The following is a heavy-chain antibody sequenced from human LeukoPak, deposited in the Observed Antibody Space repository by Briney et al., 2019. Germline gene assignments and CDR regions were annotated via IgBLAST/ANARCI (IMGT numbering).Heavy chain of an antibody. V-gene: IGHV5-51*01. Sequence: GESLKISCKGSGYMFASYWIGWVRQMPGKGLEWMGIIYPGDSDTRYSPSFQGQVTISADKSISTAYLQWSSLKASDTAIYYCATAAAGTKPFFDYWGHGTLVTVSS. D-gene: IGHD6-13*01. CDR2: IYPGDSDT. J-gene: IGHJ4*01. CDR3: ATAAAGTKPFFDY. CDR1: GYMFASYW.